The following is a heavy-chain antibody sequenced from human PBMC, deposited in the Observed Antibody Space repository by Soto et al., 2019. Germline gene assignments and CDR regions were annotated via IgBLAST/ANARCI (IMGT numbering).Heavy chain of an antibody. CDR3: ARGSVWSGYFWYYFDY. CDR1: GYTFTSYY. Sequence: GASVKVSCKTFGYTFTSYYMHWVRQAPGQGLEWMGIINPSGGSTSYAQKFQGRVTMTRDTSTSTVYMELSSLRSEDTAVYYCARGSVWSGYFWYYFDYWGQGTLVTVSS. J-gene: IGHJ4*02. CDR2: INPSGGST. V-gene: IGHV1-46*01. D-gene: IGHD3-3*01.